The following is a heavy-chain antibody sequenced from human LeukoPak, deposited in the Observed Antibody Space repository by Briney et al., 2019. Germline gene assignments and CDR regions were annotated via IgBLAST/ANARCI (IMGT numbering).Heavy chain of an antibody. CDR2: IYCSGNT. CDR3: ARVTSGWYEFDY. D-gene: IGHD6-19*01. Sequence: SDTLSLTCTVSGGPISSYYGIWLRQPTGKGLEWIGYIYCSGNTNYNPSLKSRVTISVDTSKNQFSLKLSSVTAADTAVYYCARVTSGWYEFDYWGQGTLVTVSS. V-gene: IGHV4-59*07. CDR1: GGPISSYY. J-gene: IGHJ4*02.